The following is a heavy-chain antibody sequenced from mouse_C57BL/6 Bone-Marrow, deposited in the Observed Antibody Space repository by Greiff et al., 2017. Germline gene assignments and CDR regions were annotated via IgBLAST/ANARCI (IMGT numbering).Heavy chain of an antibody. CDR1: GFNIKDDY. D-gene: IGHD2-4*01. CDR2: IDPETGDT. Sequence: VQLKQSGAELVRPGASVKLSCTASGFNIKDDYMHWVKQRPEQGLEWIGWIDPETGDTEYAPKFQGKATITADTSSNTAYLQLSSLTSEDTAVYYCSFYYDYAWFAYWGQGTLVTVSA. V-gene: IGHV14-4*01. CDR3: SFYYDYAWFAY. J-gene: IGHJ3*01.